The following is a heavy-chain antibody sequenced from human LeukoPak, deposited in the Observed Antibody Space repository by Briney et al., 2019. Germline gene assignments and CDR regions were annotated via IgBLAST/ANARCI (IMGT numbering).Heavy chain of an antibody. V-gene: IGHV3-48*03. Sequence: GGSLRLSCAASGFTFSSYEMNWVRQAPGKGLEWVSYISRSGSTTYYADSVKGRFTISRDNAKNSLYLQMNSLRAEDTAIYYRARDLTLDNWGQGTLVTVSS. CDR3: ARDLTLDN. CDR2: ISRSGSTT. CDR1: GFTFSSYE. J-gene: IGHJ4*02. D-gene: IGHD2-2*03.